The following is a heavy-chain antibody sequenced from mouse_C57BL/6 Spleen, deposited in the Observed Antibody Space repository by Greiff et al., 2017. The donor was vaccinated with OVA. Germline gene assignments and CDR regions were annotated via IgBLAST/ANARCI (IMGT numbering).Heavy chain of an antibody. D-gene: IGHD2-3*01. CDR1: GFTFSDYG. J-gene: IGHJ1*03. Sequence: EVNVVESGGGLVKPGGSLKLSCAASGFTFSDYGMHWVRQAPEKGLEWVAYISSGSSTIYYADTVKGRFTISRDNAKNTLFLQMTRLRSEDTAMYYCARLGTRGEALWDYEVWGTGTTVTVS. CDR2: ISSGSSTI. CDR3: ARLGTRGEALWDYEV. V-gene: IGHV5-17*01.